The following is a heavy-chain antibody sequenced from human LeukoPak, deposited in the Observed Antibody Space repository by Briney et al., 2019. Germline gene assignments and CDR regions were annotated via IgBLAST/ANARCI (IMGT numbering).Heavy chain of an antibody. CDR1: GYTFTGYY. J-gene: IGHJ3*02. V-gene: IGHV1-2*04. CDR2: INPNSGGT. CDR3: ARELMITFGGVIVPRPSDAFDI. D-gene: IGHD3-16*02. Sequence: ASMKVSCKASGYTFTGYYMHWVRQAPGQGLEWVGWINPNSGGTNYAQKFQGWVTMTRDTSISTAYMVLSRLRSDDTAVYYCARELMITFGGVIVPRPSDAFDIWGQGTMVTVSS.